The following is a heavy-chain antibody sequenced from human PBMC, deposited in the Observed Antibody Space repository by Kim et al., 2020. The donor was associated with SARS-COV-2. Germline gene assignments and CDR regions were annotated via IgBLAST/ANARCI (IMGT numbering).Heavy chain of an antibody. CDR2: IWNDGSKE. J-gene: IGHJ6*04. Sequence: GGSLRLSCAASGFTFSDSGMHWVRQGPGKGLEWVAVIWNDGSKEKDADSVKGRFTISRDNSKNTLYLQMNSLRAEDTAVYYCARIYGGLDVWGKGTTVT. V-gene: IGHV3-33*01. CDR1: GFTFSDSG. CDR3: ARIYGGLDV. D-gene: IGHD3-16*01.